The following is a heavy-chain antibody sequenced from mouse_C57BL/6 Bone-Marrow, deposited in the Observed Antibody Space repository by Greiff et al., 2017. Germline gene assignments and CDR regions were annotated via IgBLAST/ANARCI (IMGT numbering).Heavy chain of an antibody. CDR1: GYTFTSYW. J-gene: IGHJ3*01. Sequence: QVQLQQPGAELVMPGASVKLSCKASGYTFTSYWMPWVKQRPGQGLEWIGEIDPSDSYTNYNQKFKGKSTLTVDKSSSAAYMQLSSLNAEDSAVYYCAISARSWLAYWGQGTLVTVSA. CDR3: AISARSWLAY. CDR2: IDPSDSYT. V-gene: IGHV1-69*01.